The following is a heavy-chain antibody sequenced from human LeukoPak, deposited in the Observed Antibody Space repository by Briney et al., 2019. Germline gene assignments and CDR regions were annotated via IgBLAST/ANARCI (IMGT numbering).Heavy chain of an antibody. D-gene: IGHD3-16*01. CDR2: IYISGST. Sequence: LETLSLTCTVSGGSIGNYYWSWIRQPAGKGLEWIGRIYISGSTNYNPSLKSRVTMSVDTYKNQFSLKLSSVTAADTAVYYCARGGYEYYYMDVRGKGTTVTVSS. CDR1: GGSIGNYY. J-gene: IGHJ6*03. V-gene: IGHV4-4*07. CDR3: ARGGYEYYYMDV.